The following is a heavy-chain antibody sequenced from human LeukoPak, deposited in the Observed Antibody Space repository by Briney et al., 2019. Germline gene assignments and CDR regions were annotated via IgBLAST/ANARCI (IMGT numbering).Heavy chain of an antibody. CDR2: IYSGGST. V-gene: IGHV3-53*01. D-gene: IGHD6-19*01. Sequence: GGSLRLSCAASGFTVSSNYMSWVRQAPGKGLEWVSVIYSGGSTYYADSVKGRFTISRDNSKNTVYLQMNSLRAEDTAVYYCARYAVAGLYYFDYWGQGTLVTVSS. CDR1: GFTVSSNY. J-gene: IGHJ4*02. CDR3: ARYAVAGLYYFDY.